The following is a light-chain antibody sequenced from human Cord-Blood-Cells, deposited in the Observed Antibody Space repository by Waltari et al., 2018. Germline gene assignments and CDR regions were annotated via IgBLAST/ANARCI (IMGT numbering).Light chain of an antibody. J-gene: IGLJ3*02. V-gene: IGLV2-14*03. Sequence: QSALTQPASVSGSPGQSITIPCTGTSSDVGGYNYVPWYQQHPGKAPKLMIYDVSNRPSGVSNRFSGSKSGNTVSLTISGLQAEDEADYYCSSYTGSSTWVFGGGTKLTVL. CDR2: DVS. CDR3: SSYTGSSTWV. CDR1: SSDVGGYNY.